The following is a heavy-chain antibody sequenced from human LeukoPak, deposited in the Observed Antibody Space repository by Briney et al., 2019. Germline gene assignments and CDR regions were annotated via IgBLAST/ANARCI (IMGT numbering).Heavy chain of an antibody. CDR1: GYTFTNYG. Sequence: ASVKVSCKASGYTFTNYGISWVRQAPGQGLEWMGWISAYNGDTNSAQKLQGRLTMTTDTSTSTAYMELGSLKSDDTAVCYCARDRSSLAVGDSRTSDYWGQGTLVTVSS. J-gene: IGHJ4*02. D-gene: IGHD6-19*01. V-gene: IGHV1-18*01. CDR3: ARDRSSLAVGDSRTSDY. CDR2: ISAYNGDT.